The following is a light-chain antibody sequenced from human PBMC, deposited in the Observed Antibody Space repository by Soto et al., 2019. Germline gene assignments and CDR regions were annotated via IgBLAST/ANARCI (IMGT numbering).Light chain of an antibody. CDR1: QSIGSD. J-gene: IGKJ4*01. Sequence: RVMTQSPVTLSASPVERATLSCRASQSIGSDLAWYQQKPGQAPRLLIYAVSTRATDIPARFSGSGSGTEFTLTISSLQSEDFAVYYCHQYHGWPITFGGGTKVEI. V-gene: IGKV3-15*01. CDR2: AVS. CDR3: HQYHGWPIT.